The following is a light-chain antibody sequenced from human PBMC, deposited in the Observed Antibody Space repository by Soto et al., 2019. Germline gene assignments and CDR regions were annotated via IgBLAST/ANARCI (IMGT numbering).Light chain of an antibody. CDR3: GTWDSSLSVGV. V-gene: IGLV1-51*01. CDR2: DND. J-gene: IGLJ2*01. CDR1: SANIGHNY. Sequence: QSVLTQPPSVSAAPGQKGTISCSGSSANIGHNYVCWYQQFPGTAPKLLIYDNDKRPSGIPDRFSGSKSGTSATLDITGLQTGDEADYYCGTWDSSLSVGVFGGGTKLTVL.